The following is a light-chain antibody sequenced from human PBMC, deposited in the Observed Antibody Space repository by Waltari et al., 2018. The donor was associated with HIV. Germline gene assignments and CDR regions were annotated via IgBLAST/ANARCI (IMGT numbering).Light chain of an antibody. J-gene: IGLJ2*01. CDR3: QSADSRGTYLI. V-gene: IGLV3-25*03. CDR1: ALPKQY. Sequence: SYELTQPPSVSVSPGQTSSIPCSADALPKQYVSWYQQKPGQAPVVVISKDSERPSGIPERFSGSSSGTRVTLTISGVQAEDEADYYCQSADSRGTYLIFGGGTKLTVL. CDR2: KDS.